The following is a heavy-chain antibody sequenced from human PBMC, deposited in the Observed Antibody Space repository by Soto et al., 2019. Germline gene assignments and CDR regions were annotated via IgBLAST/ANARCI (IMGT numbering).Heavy chain of an antibody. J-gene: IGHJ4*02. D-gene: IGHD1-26*01. CDR3: GRGRSGQIVIFY. Sequence: ASVKVSCKASGYTFTGHYIHWVRQAPEQGPEWMGEIGPETGATRYAQKFQGRVTMTRDMSITTVYMELNNLSPDDTAVYYCGRGRSGQIVIFYWGQGTPVTVSS. CDR2: IGPETGAT. CDR1: GYTFTGHY. V-gene: IGHV1-2*02.